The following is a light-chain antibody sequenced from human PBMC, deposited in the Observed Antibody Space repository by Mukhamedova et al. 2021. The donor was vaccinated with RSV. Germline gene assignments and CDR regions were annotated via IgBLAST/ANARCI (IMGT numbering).Light chain of an antibody. CDR2: DVN. J-gene: IGLJ1*01. V-gene: IGLV2-11*01. Sequence: QHPGKAPKLMIYDVNERPSGVPDRFSGSKSGNTASLSISGLQAEDEANYYCSSYAGTHRLFGTGTKVTVL. CDR3: SSYAGTHRL.